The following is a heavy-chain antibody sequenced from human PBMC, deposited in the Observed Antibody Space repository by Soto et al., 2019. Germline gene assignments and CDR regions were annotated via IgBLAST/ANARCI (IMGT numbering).Heavy chain of an antibody. CDR1: GYSFTSYW. V-gene: IGHV5-51*01. Sequence: PGESLKISCKGSGYSFTSYWIGWVRQMPGKGLEWMGIIYPGDSDTRYSPSFQGQVTISADKSISTAYLQWSSLKASDTAMYYCARVGSGYDRGYYFDYWGQGTLVTVSS. CDR3: ARVGSGYDRGYYFDY. CDR2: IYPGDSDT. D-gene: IGHD3-10*01. J-gene: IGHJ4*02.